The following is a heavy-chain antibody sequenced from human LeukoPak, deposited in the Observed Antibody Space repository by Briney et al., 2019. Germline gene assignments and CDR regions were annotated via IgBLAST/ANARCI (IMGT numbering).Heavy chain of an antibody. Sequence: GSLRLSCAASGFAFFSYEMNWVRQAPGKGLEWVSYISSSGSTIYYADSVKGRFTISRDNAKNSLYLQMNSLRAEDTAVYYCAELGITMIGGVWGKGTTVTISS. CDR3: AELGITMIGGV. D-gene: IGHD3-10*02. V-gene: IGHV3-48*03. J-gene: IGHJ6*04. CDR1: GFAFFSYE. CDR2: ISSSGSTI.